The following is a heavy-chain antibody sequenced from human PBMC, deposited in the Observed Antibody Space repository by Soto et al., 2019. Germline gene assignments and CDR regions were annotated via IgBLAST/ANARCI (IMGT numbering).Heavy chain of an antibody. Sequence: SETLSLTCTVSGGSINNYYWSWVRQPPGKGLEWIGYIYYTGSTNYNPSLKSRVTISIDNAKNTLYLQMNSLRADDTAVYYCASGGIAVHWGQGTLVTVSS. CDR2: IYYTGST. J-gene: IGHJ4*02. V-gene: IGHV4-59*08. D-gene: IGHD6-19*01. CDR1: GGSINNYY. CDR3: ASGGIAVH.